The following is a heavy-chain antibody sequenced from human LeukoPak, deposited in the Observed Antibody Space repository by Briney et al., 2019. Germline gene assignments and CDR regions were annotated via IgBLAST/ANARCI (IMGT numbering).Heavy chain of an antibody. D-gene: IGHD3-22*01. Sequence: GGSLRLSCAASGFTFSSYWMSWVRQAPGKGLEWVANIKQDGSEKYYVDSVKGRFTIPRDNAKNSLYLQMNSLRAEDTAVHYCARDRNYYYDSSGSFDYWGQGTLVTVSS. J-gene: IGHJ4*02. CDR2: IKQDGSEK. CDR1: GFTFSSYW. CDR3: ARDRNYYYDSSGSFDY. V-gene: IGHV3-7*01.